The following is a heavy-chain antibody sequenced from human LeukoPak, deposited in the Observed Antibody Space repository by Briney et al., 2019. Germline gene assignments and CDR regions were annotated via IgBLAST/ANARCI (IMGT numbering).Heavy chain of an antibody. V-gene: IGHV3-53*01. CDR3: ASNYYDSRTYFAD. J-gene: IGHJ4*02. CDR1: GFTFSNYA. D-gene: IGHD3-22*01. Sequence: PGGSLRLSCAASGFTFSNYAITWVRQAPGKGLEWVSFIHSGGKTYYADSVKGRFTISRDNSENTLYLQMNSLRAEDSAVYYCASNYYDSRTYFADWGQGTLVTVSS. CDR2: IHSGGKT.